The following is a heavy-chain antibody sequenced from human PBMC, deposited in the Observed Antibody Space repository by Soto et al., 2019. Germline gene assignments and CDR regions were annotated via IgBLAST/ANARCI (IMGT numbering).Heavy chain of an antibody. CDR3: ARDGYYDFWSGYSYYYYGMDV. V-gene: IGHV3-30-3*01. CDR1: EFTFSSYS. CDR2: ISYDGSNK. J-gene: IGHJ6*02. D-gene: IGHD3-3*01. Sequence: GGSLRLSCAASEFTFSSYSMIWVRQAPGKGLEWVAVISYDGSNKYYADSVKGRFTISRDNSKNTLYLQMNSLRAEDTAVYYCARDGYYDFWSGYSYYYYGMDVWGQGTTVTVS.